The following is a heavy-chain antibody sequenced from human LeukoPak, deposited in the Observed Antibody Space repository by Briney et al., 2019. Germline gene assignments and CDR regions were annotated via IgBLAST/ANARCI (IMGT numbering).Heavy chain of an antibody. CDR2: INWDGTVK. V-gene: IGHV3-9*01. Sequence: SLRLSCTTSGFIFNNYAMHWVRQPPGKGLEWVSNINWDGTVKAYADSLKGRFTISRDNAKNSLYLQMNSLTPEDTALYYCVREKRGPGNFDKYYGMDVWGQGTTITVSS. D-gene: IGHD4-23*01. J-gene: IGHJ6*02. CDR3: VREKRGPGNFDKYYGMDV. CDR1: GFIFNNYA.